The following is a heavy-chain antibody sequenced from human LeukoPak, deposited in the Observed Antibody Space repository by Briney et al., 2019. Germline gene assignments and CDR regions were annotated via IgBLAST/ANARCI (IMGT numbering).Heavy chain of an antibody. J-gene: IGHJ4*02. Sequence: SETLSLTCTVSGGSISSYYWSWNRQPPGKGLEWIGYIYYSGSTNYNPSLKSRVTMSVDTSKNQFSLKLSSVTAADTAVYYCARGIAARRIDYWGQGTLVTVSS. V-gene: IGHV4-59*08. CDR2: IYYSGST. D-gene: IGHD6-6*01. CDR3: ARGIAARRIDY. CDR1: GGSISSYY.